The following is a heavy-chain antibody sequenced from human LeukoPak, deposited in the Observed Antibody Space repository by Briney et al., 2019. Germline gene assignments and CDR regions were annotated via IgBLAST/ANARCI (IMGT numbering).Heavy chain of an antibody. V-gene: IGHV5-51*01. J-gene: IGHJ4*02. CDR1: GYRFTSSW. D-gene: IGHD3-22*01. CDR2: IQPGDSET. CDR3: ARPHYYDSSGYLTGFDY. Sequence: GESLKISCKGSGYRFTSSWIGWVRHMPGKGLEWMGIIQPGDSETRYSPSFQGQVTISADKSTSTAYLQWSSLKASDTAMYYCARPHYYDSSGYLTGFDYWGQGTLVTVSS.